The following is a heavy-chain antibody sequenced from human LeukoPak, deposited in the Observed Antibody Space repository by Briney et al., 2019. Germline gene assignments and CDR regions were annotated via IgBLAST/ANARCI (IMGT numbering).Heavy chain of an antibody. V-gene: IGHV1-69*13. CDR2: IIPIFGTA. CDR1: GGTFSSYA. Sequence: ASEKVSCKASGGTFSSYAISWVRQAPGQGLEWMGGIIPIFGTANYAQKFQGRVTITADESTSTAYMELSSLRSEDTAVYYCAMSGFGESQSWGQGTLVTVSS. J-gene: IGHJ5*02. CDR3: AMSGFGESQS. D-gene: IGHD3-10*01.